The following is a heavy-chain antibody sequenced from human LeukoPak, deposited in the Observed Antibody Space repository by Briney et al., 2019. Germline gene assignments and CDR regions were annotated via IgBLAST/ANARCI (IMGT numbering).Heavy chain of an antibody. CDR3: ARGRLSQAYCGGDCYSGEYWYFDL. D-gene: IGHD2-21*01. CDR1: GGTFSSYA. Sequence: ASVKVSCKASGGTFSSYAISWVRQAPGQGLEWMGRIIPILGIANYAQKFQGRVTITADKSTSTAYMELSSLRSEDTAVYYCARGRLSQAYCGGDCYSGEYWYFDLWGRGTLLTVSS. V-gene: IGHV1-69*04. J-gene: IGHJ2*01. CDR2: IIPILGIA.